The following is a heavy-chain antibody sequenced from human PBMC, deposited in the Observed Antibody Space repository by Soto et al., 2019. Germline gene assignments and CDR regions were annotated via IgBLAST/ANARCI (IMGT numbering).Heavy chain of an antibody. CDR1: GFTLSNYG. CDR3: ARTVGTSGSSGWFDT. D-gene: IGHD1-26*01. CDR2: IWYDGTST. Sequence: QVQLVESGGGVVQPGRSLTLSCVASGFTLSNYGMHWVRQAPGKGLEWVAVIWYDGTSTYSADSVKGRCSISRDNSKNTLALQMSSLRAEDTAVYYCARTVGTSGSSGWFDTWGQGTLVTVSS. J-gene: IGHJ5*02. V-gene: IGHV3-33*01.